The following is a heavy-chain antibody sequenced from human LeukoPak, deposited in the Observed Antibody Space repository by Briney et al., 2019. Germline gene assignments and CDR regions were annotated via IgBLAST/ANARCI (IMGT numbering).Heavy chain of an antibody. J-gene: IGHJ4*02. CDR2: IYHSGST. V-gene: IGHV4-30-2*01. CDR3: ARSSVNYGFWSGYYTEYYFDY. D-gene: IGHD3-3*01. CDR1: GGSISSGGYS. Sequence: SETLSLTCAVSGGSISSGGYSWSWIRQPPGKGLEWIGYIYHSGSTYYNPSLKSRVTISVDRSKNQFSLKLSSVTAADTAVYYCARSSVNYGFWSGYYTEYYFDYWGQGTLVTVSS.